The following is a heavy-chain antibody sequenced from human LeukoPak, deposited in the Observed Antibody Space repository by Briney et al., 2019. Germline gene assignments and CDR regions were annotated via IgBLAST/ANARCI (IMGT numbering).Heavy chain of an antibody. CDR2: IYYSGIT. J-gene: IGHJ4*02. CDR3: ARAVVLYYFDY. Sequence: SETLSLTCTVSGGSISSSTYFWTWIRQPPGMGLEWIGSIYYSGITYYNPSLNSRVSISVDTSKNQFSLKLTSVTAADTAVYYCARAVVLYYFDYWGQGTLVTVSS. CDR1: GGSISSSTYF. V-gene: IGHV4-39*07. D-gene: IGHD3-22*01.